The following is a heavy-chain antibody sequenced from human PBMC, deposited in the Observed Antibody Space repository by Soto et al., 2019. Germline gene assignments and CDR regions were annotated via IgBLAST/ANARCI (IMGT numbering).Heavy chain of an antibody. CDR3: AKCGGYDSDAFDI. D-gene: IGHD5-12*01. CDR1: GFTFSSYA. V-gene: IGHV3-23*01. Sequence: GGSLRLSCAASGFTFSSYAMSWVRQAPGKGLEWVSAISGSGGSTYYADSVKGRFTISRDNSKNTLYLQMNSLRAEDTAVYYCAKCGGYDSDAFDIWGQATMVTVSS. CDR2: ISGSGGST. J-gene: IGHJ3*02.